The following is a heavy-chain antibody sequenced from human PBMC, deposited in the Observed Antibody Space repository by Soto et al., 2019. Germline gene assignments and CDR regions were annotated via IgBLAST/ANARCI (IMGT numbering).Heavy chain of an antibody. CDR3: AKDYGAGSLASAAFSPFAFDF. Sequence: GGSLRLSCAASGFTFSSYSLNWVRQAPGKGLEWVSYISESSSIIYYADSVKGRFTVSRDNAKNSLYLQMNSLRAEDTAVYYCAKDYGAGSLASAAFSPFAFDFCGQGTVVTVSS. CDR1: GFTFSSYS. V-gene: IGHV3-48*01. CDR2: ISESSSII. J-gene: IGHJ3*01. D-gene: IGHD6-13*01.